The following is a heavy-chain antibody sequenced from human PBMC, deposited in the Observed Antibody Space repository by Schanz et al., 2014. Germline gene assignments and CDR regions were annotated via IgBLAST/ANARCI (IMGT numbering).Heavy chain of an antibody. V-gene: IGHV1-2*06. CDR3: ARDGGYYRSASGNSPVRPTPDY. CDR1: GYTFSGYF. Sequence: QVQLVQSGAEVKKPGASVKVSCKASGYTFSGYFMHWVRQAPGQGLEWLGRINPNSGGTNYAQKLQGRVTLTRDSYISTGYMELSRLTSDDTAIYYCARDGGYYRSASGNSPVRPTPDYWGQGTLVTVSS. J-gene: IGHJ4*02. D-gene: IGHD3-16*02. CDR2: INPNSGGT.